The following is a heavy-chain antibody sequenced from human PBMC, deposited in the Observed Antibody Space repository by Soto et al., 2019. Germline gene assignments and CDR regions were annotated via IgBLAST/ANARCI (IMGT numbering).Heavy chain of an antibody. CDR2: LNPCNGQT. D-gene: IGHD5-18*01. J-gene: IGHJ4*02. CDR1: GFNFSTYY. CDR3: ARESDTSMVDY. V-gene: IGHV1-8*01. Sequence: QVQLVQSGAEVKKPGASVKVSCQTSGFNFSTYYFNWVRQAAGQGPEWMGWLNPCNGQTGYGQKFRGRVTMTRDTSIATVYLELSRLTSEDTAIYFCARESDTSMVDYWGQGTLVTVSS.